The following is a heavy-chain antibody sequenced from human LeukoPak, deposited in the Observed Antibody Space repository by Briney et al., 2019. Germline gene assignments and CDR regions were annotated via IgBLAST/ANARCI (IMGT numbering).Heavy chain of an antibody. J-gene: IGHJ4*02. CDR2: INPNSGGT. V-gene: IGHV1-2*02. D-gene: IGHD1-1*01. CDR3: ARDMGNNWSFDH. Sequence: ASVKVSCKASGYTFTGYYMHWVRQAPGQGLEWMGWINPNSGGTNYAQKFQGRVTMTRDTSISTAYMELSRLRSDDTAVYYCARDMGNNWSFDHWGQGTLVTVSS. CDR1: GYTFTGYY.